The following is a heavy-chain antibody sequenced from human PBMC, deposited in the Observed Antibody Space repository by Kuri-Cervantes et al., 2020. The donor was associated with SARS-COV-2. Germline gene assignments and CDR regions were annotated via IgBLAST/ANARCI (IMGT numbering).Heavy chain of an antibody. V-gene: IGHV5-51*01. J-gene: IGHJ3*02. CDR1: GYSFTSYW. CDR2: IYPGDSDT. D-gene: IGHD3-10*01. Sequence: KVSCKGSGYSFTSYWIGWVRQMPGKGLEWMGIIYPGDSDTRYSPSFQGQVTISADKSISTAYLQWSSLKAADTAMYYCARSLGSYYSDAFDMWGQGTMVTVSS. CDR3: ARSLGSYYSDAFDM.